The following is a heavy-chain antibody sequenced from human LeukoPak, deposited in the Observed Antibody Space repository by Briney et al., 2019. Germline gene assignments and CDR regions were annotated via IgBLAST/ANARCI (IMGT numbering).Heavy chain of an antibody. CDR1: GGSISSYH. V-gene: IGHV4-59*01. CDR2: IYYSGSS. Sequence: PSETLSLTCTVSGGSISSYHWSWIRQVPGQGLEWIGYIYYSGSSNYKPSLKSRVTISVDTSKNQFSLKLSSVTAADTAVYYCARHVSGWSYYYYYYYMDVWGKGTTVTVSS. CDR3: ARHVSGWSYYYYYYYMDV. D-gene: IGHD3-3*01. J-gene: IGHJ6*03.